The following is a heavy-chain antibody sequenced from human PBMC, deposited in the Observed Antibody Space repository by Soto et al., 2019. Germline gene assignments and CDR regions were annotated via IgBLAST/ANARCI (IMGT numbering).Heavy chain of an antibody. J-gene: IGHJ1*01. D-gene: IGHD2-2*01. CDR2: IIPIFGTA. V-gene: IGHV1-69*13. CDR1: GGTFSSYA. Sequence: GASVKVSCKASGGTFSSYAISWVRQAPGQGLEWMGGIIPIFGTANYAQKFQGRVTITADESTSTAYMELSSLRSEDTAVYYCARPGDDIVVVPDATAEYFQHWGQGALVTVSS. CDR3: ARPGDDIVVVPDATAEYFQH.